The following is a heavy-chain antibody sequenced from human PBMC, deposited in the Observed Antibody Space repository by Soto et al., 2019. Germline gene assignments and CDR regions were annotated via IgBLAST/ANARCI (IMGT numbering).Heavy chain of an antibody. CDR2: FDPEEGEI. J-gene: IGHJ4*02. CDR3: ATTRTPYVYDFDS. D-gene: IGHD3-16*01. CDR1: GHSLTYLS. Sequence: AAVKVSCKXAGHSLTYLSMHWVRQGPGRGLEWLGGFDPEEGEIIYAQNFQGRIRLTEDTSTDTAFMELNSLKSEDTATYYCATTRTPYVYDFDSWGQGTLVTVSS. V-gene: IGHV1-24*01.